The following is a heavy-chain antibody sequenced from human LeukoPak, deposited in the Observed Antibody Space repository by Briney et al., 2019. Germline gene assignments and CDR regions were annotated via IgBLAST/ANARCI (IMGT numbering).Heavy chain of an antibody. V-gene: IGHV1-69*06. CDR1: GGTFSSYA. CDR2: IIPIFGTA. CDR3: ATEVLGYSSSWYSAFDI. D-gene: IGHD6-13*01. J-gene: IGHJ3*02. Sequence: SVKVSCKASGGTFSSYAISWVRQAPGQGLEWMGGIIPIFGTANYAQKFQGRVTMTEDTSTDTAYMELSSLRSEDTAVYYCATEVLGYSSSWYSAFDIWGQGTMVTVSS.